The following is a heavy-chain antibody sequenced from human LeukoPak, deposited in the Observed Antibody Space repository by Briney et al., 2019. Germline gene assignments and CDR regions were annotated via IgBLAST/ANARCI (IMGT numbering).Heavy chain of an antibody. D-gene: IGHD2-21*01. V-gene: IGHV3-30*18. CDR2: ISYDGSKE. J-gene: IGHJ4*02. Sequence: GGSLRLSCAASGFTFSSFGMHWVRQAPGKGLEWLAVISYDGSKEYYADSVKGRLTISRDNSKNTVYLQMSSLRVEETAVYYCAKEFNRGLPDYWGQGTLVTVPS. CDR1: GFTFSSFG. CDR3: AKEFNRGLPDY.